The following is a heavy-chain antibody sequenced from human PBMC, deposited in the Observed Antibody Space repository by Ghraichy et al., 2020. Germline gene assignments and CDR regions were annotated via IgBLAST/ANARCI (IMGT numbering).Heavy chain of an antibody. CDR3: ARVSYYYYGMDV. V-gene: IGHV3-7*03. J-gene: IGHJ6*02. CDR2: IKQDGSEK. Sequence: GESLNISCAASGFTFSSYWMSWVRQAPGKGLEWVANIKQDGSEKYYVDSVKGRFTISRDNAKNSLYLQMNSLRAEDTAVYYCARVSYYYYGMDVWGQGTTVTVSS. CDR1: GFTFSSYW.